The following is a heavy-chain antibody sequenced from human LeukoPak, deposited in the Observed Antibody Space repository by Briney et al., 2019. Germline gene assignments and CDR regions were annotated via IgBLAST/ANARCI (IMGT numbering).Heavy chain of an antibody. CDR1: GFTFSSYW. D-gene: IGHD6-19*01. CDR2: IKQDGSEK. V-gene: IGHV3-7*01. CDR3: ARSTISGWFHAFDI. Sequence: GGSLRLSCAASGFTFSSYWMSWVRQAPGKGLEWVANIKQDGSEKYYVDSVKSRFTISRDNAKNSLYLQMNSLRAEDTAVYYCARSTISGWFHAFDIWGQGTMVTVSS. J-gene: IGHJ3*02.